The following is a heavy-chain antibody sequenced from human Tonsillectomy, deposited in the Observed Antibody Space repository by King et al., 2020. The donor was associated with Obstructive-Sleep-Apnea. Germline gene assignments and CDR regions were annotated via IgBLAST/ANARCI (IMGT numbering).Heavy chain of an antibody. CDR3: AGPTPGLVPYMVPTYYYGMDV. J-gene: IGHJ6*02. V-gene: IGHV1-18*01. CDR2: ISAYNGNT. Sequence: QLVQSGAEVKKPGASVKVSCKASGYTFTSYGISWVRQAPGQGLEWMGWISAYNGNTNYAQKLQGRVTMTTDTSTSTAYMELRSLRSDDTAVYYCAGPTPGLVPYMVPTYYYGMDVWGQGTTVTVSS. CDR1: GYTFTSYG. D-gene: IGHD6-19*01.